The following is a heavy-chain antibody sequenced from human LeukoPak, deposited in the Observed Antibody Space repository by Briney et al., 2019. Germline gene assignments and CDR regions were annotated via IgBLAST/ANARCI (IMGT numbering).Heavy chain of an antibody. D-gene: IGHD2-2*01. J-gene: IGHJ3*02. CDR1: GYTFTSYG. Sequence: ASVKVSCKASGYTFTSYGISWVRQAPGQGLEWMGWISAYNGNTNYAQKLQGRVTMTTDTSTSTAYMELRSLRSDDTAVYYCARGSSRDIVVVPAAGYAFDIWGLGTMVTVSS. CDR3: ARGSSRDIVVVPAAGYAFDI. CDR2: ISAYNGNT. V-gene: IGHV1-18*01.